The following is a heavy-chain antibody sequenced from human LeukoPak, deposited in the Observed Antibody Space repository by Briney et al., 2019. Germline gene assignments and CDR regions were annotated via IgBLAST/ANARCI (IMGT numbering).Heavy chain of an antibody. CDR2: ISTSGDRT. D-gene: IGHD1-26*01. Sequence: GGSLRLTCAASGFTFSTYAMTWVRQAPGKGLEWVSGISTSGDRTYYADSVKGRFTISRDNSKNTLYLQMNSLRAEDTAEYYCARSAVGTSCCTAVDYWGQGTLVTVSS. V-gene: IGHV3-23*01. J-gene: IGHJ4*02. CDR3: ARSAVGTSCCTAVDY. CDR1: GFTFSTYA.